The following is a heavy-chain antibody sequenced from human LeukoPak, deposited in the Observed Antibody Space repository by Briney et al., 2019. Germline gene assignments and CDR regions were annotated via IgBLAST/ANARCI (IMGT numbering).Heavy chain of an antibody. D-gene: IGHD4-17*01. V-gene: IGHV3-30*18. CDR3: AKSYGDTVWVDY. J-gene: IGHJ4*02. CDR2: ISYDGSNK. Sequence: GGSLRLSCAASGFTFSSYGMHWVRQAPGKGLEWVAVISYDGSNKYYADSVKGRFTISRDNSKNTLYPQMNSLRAEDTAVYYCAKSYGDTVWVDYWGQGTLVTVSS. CDR1: GFTFSSYG.